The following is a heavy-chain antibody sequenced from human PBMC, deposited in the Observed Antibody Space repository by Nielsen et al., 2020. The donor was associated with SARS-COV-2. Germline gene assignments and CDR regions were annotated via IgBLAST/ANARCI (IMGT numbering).Heavy chain of an antibody. CDR3: ARAPYDYVWGSYRYFGWYFDL. Sequence: WIRQPPGKGLEWIGSVYYTGSTNYNPSLKSRVTISVDTSKNQFSLKLSSVTAADTAVYYCARAPYDYVWGSYRYFGWYFDLWGRGTLVTVSS. V-gene: IGHV4-39*01. D-gene: IGHD3-16*02. J-gene: IGHJ2*01. CDR2: VYYTGST.